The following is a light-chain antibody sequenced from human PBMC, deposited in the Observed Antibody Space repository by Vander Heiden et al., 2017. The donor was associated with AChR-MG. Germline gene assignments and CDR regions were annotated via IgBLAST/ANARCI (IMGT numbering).Light chain of an antibody. CDR2: DAS. J-gene: IGKJ3*01. Sequence: DIQMTQSPSSLSASVGDRVIITCQASQDISNYLNWYQQKPGKAPKLLIYDASNLETGVPSRFSGSGSGTDFTFTISSLQPEDIATYYCQQDDNLPITFGHGTKVDI. CDR1: QDISNY. CDR3: QQDDNLPIT. V-gene: IGKV1-33*01.